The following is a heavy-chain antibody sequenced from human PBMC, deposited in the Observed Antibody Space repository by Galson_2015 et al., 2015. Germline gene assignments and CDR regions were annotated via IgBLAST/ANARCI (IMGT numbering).Heavy chain of an antibody. Sequence: CAISGDSVSNSAASWNWIRQSPSRGLEWLGRTYYRTQWSNTYAVSVKSRITVNPDTSKNQFSLHLTSVTPEDTAVYYCARDTGWGFDYLGQGTLVTVSS. J-gene: IGHJ4*02. CDR3: ARDTGWGFDY. D-gene: IGHD1-14*01. CDR1: GDSVSNSAAS. V-gene: IGHV6-1*01. CDR2: TYYRTQWSN.